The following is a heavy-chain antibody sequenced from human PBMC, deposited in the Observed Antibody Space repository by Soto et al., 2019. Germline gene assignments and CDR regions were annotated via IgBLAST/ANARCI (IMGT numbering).Heavy chain of an antibody. J-gene: IGHJ4*02. D-gene: IGHD3-10*01. Sequence: QVQLVQSGAEEKKPGASVKVSCKASGYTFSSYAMHWVRQAPGQRLEWMGWINAGNGNTKYSQKFQGRVTITRDTSESTAYRELSSLRSEGTAVYYCARGGPPIDYWGQGPLVTVSS. CDR2: INAGNGNT. CDR3: ARGGPPIDY. CDR1: GYTFSSYA. V-gene: IGHV1-3*05.